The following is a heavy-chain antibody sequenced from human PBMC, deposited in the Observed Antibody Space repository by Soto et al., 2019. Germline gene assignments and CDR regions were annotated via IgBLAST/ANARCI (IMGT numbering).Heavy chain of an antibody. CDR2: IIPILGIA. CDR3: ARRQEGDYGVWGAFDY. D-gene: IGHD4-17*01. V-gene: IGHV1-69*02. Sequence: QVQLVQSGAEVKKPGSSVKVSCKASGGTFSSYTISWVRQAPGQGLEWMGRIIPILGIANYAQKFQGRVTITADKSTSTAYMELSSLRSEDTAAYYCARRQEGDYGVWGAFDYWGQGTLVTVSS. J-gene: IGHJ4*02. CDR1: GGTFSSYT.